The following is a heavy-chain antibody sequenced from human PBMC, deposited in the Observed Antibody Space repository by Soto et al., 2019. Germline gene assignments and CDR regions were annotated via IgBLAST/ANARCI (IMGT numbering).Heavy chain of an antibody. D-gene: IGHD6-13*01. Sequence: QMQLVQSGAEVKKPRSSVKVSCKASGYTFTRHDIHWLRQAAGQGLEWMGIINSSGGHTYYAQKFQGRVALISDTSTSTVYMELSSLRSEDTAVYYCARYLLAAGSDSLDIWGQGTMVTVSS. CDR3: ARYLLAAGSDSLDI. CDR1: GYTFTRHD. J-gene: IGHJ3*02. V-gene: IGHV1-46*01. CDR2: INSSGGHT.